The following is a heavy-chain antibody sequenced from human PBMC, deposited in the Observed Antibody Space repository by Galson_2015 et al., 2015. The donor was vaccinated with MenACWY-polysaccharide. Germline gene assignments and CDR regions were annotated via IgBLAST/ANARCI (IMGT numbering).Heavy chain of an antibody. CDR2: IYPGDSDT. J-gene: IGHJ2*01. D-gene: IGHD1-1*01. Sequence: QSGAEVKRPGESLKISCKGSGYTFTRYWIGWVRQMPGKGLEWMGIIYPGDSDTRYSPSFQGQVTISADKSISTAYLQWSSLKASDPAIYYCARRGAATAYWYFDLWGRGTQVIVSS. CDR3: ARRGAATAYWYFDL. V-gene: IGHV5-51*03. CDR1: GYTFTRYW.